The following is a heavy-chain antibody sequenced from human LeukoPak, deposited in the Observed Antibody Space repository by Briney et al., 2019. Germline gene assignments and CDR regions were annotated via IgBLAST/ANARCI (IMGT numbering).Heavy chain of an antibody. Sequence: PGGSLRLSCAASGFTFRTYWMHWVRQAPGKGLVWVSRIDNDGSDTIYADSVKGRFTISRDNSKNTLYLQMNSLRAEDTAVYYCAKLGGGDCYFHFDIWGQGTMVTVSS. V-gene: IGHV3-74*01. D-gene: IGHD2-21*01. J-gene: IGHJ3*02. CDR1: GFTFRTYW. CDR2: IDNDGSDT. CDR3: AKLGGGDCYFHFDI.